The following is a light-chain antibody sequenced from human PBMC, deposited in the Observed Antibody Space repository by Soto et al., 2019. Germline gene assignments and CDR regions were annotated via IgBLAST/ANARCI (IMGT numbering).Light chain of an antibody. CDR1: QSISTY. V-gene: IGKV1-39*01. Sequence: DIQMTQSPSSLAASVGARVTITCRASQSISTYLNWYQQKPGKAPKVLIFDASRLKSGVASRFSGSGSGTDFTLTISRLPPEDSAPYSCQQSYNAPWTFGQGTKVQVK. J-gene: IGKJ1*01. CDR3: QQSYNAPWT. CDR2: DAS.